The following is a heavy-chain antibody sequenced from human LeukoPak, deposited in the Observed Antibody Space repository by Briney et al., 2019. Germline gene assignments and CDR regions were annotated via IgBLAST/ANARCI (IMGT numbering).Heavy chain of an antibody. CDR1: GFSFSTSE. J-gene: IGHJ5*02. Sequence: TGGSLRLSCVASGFSFSTSEMNWVRQAPGKGLEWVSYISSSDSTIYYADSVKGRFTISRDRAKNSLYLQMNSLRAEDTAVYYCVRESAYWNWFDPWGQGTLVTVSS. V-gene: IGHV3-48*03. CDR2: ISSSDSTI. D-gene: IGHD2-8*02. CDR3: VRESAYWNWFDP.